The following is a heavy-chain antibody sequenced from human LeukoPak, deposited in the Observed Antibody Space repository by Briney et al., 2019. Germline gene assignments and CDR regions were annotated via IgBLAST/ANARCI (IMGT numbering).Heavy chain of an antibody. Sequence: PGGSLRFSCAASGFTFSYYSMNWVRQAPGKGLEWVSYISDSSDTMYYADSVKGRFTISRDNAKNSLYLQMNSLRAEDTAVYYCARDLIVGTTIRYYFDYWGQGTTVTVAS. D-gene: IGHD1-26*01. V-gene: IGHV3-48*01. CDR2: ISDSSDTM. J-gene: IGHJ4*01. CDR3: ARDLIVGTTIRYYFDY. CDR1: GFTFSYYS.